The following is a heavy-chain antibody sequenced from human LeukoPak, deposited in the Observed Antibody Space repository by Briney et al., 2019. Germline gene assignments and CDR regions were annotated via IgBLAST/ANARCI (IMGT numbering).Heavy chain of an antibody. CDR2: FIPVLGTA. J-gene: IGHJ6*04. D-gene: IGHD3-3*01. Sequence: SVKVPCKASGGIFSDYALNWVRQAPGQGLEWMGVFIPVLGTANSTQNFQDRVSITADISTHTVYMELSSLKSEDTAVYFCAGIPVFGVVLHQEPVWGKGTTVTVSS. CDR1: GGIFSDYA. CDR3: AGIPVFGVVLHQEPV. V-gene: IGHV1-69*06.